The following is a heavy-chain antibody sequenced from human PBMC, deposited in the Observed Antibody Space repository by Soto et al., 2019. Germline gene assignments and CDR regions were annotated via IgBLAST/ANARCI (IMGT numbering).Heavy chain of an antibody. Sequence: PSETLSLTCTVSGGSISSGDYYWSWIRQPPGKGLEWIGYIYYSGSTYYNPSLKSRVTISVDTSKNQFSLKLSSVTAADTAVYYCARDRDYYGSGSHIQNWFDPWGQGTPVTVSS. V-gene: IGHV4-30-4*01. CDR2: IYYSGST. J-gene: IGHJ5*02. CDR3: ARDRDYYGSGSHIQNWFDP. D-gene: IGHD3-10*01. CDR1: GGSISSGDYY.